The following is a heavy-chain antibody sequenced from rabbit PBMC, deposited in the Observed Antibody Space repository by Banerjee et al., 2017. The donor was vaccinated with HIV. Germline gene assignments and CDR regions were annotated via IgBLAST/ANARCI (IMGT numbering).Heavy chain of an antibody. CDR2: IYTGNGKT. CDR3: ARGNNGVYGGGTGL. V-gene: IGHV1S45*01. CDR1: GFSFSSSYD. J-gene: IGHJ4*01. D-gene: IGHD4-2*01. Sequence: QEQLEESGGGLVKPEGSLTLTCTASGFSFSSSYDMCWVRQAPGKGLEWIGCIYTGNGKTYYASWAKGRFTISRTSSTTVDLKMTSLTATDTATYFCARGNNGVYGGGTGLWGPGTLVTVS.